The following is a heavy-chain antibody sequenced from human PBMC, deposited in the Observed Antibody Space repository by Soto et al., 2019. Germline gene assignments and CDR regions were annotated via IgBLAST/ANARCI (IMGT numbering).Heavy chain of an antibody. CDR3: ARGYYYGSGTIILDY. V-gene: IGHV4-31*02. J-gene: IGHJ4*02. CDR1: GGSISSGGYY. D-gene: IGHD3-10*01. Sequence: SETLSLTWTVSGGSISSGGYYCSLIRQHPGKGLEWIGYIYYSGTTFYNPSLKSRVTTSVDTSKNQFSLTLSPVTAADTAVYFCARGYYYGSGTIILDYWGQGTLVTVSS. CDR2: IYYSGTT.